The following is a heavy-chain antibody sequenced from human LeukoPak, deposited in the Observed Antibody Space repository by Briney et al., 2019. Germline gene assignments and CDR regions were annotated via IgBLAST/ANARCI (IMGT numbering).Heavy chain of an antibody. CDR1: GGSISSSSYY. D-gene: IGHD1-26*01. V-gene: IGHV4-39*01. Sequence: SETLSLTCTVSGGSISSSSYYWGWIRQPPGKGLEWIGSIYYSGSTYYNLSLKSRVTISVDTSKNQFSLKLSSVTAADTAVYYCASGSYYYFDYWGQGTLVTVSS. CDR2: IYYSGST. J-gene: IGHJ4*02. CDR3: ASGSYYYFDY.